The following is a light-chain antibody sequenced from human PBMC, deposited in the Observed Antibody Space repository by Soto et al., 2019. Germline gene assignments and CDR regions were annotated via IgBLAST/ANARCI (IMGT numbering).Light chain of an antibody. CDR2: WAS. Sequence: DIVMTQSPDSLAVSLGERATINCKSSQSVLYSSNNNNYLAWYQQKPGQPPKLLISWASTRDSGVPDRFSGSGSGTDFTLTISSLQAEDVAVYYCQQYYTTVITFGQGTRLEIK. V-gene: IGKV4-1*01. CDR3: QQYYTTVIT. J-gene: IGKJ5*01. CDR1: QSVLYSSNNNNY.